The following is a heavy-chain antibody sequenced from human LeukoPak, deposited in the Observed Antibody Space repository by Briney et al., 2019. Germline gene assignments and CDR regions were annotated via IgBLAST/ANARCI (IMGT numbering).Heavy chain of an antibody. CDR1: GGSISSYY. V-gene: IGHV4-59*01. CDR3: ARDSGYSSSPDAFDI. J-gene: IGHJ3*02. Sequence: ASETLSLTCTVSGGSISSYYWSWIRQPPGKGLEWIGYIYYSGSTNYNPSLKSRVTISVDTSKNQFSLKLSSVTAADTAVYYCARDSGYSSSPDAFDIWGQGTMVTVSS. CDR2: IYYSGST. D-gene: IGHD6-6*01.